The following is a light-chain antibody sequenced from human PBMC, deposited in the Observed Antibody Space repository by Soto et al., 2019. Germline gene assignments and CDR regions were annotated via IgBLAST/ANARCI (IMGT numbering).Light chain of an antibody. J-gene: IGKJ5*01. CDR1: QSVRSN. CDR3: QQYNDWVT. Sequence: EIVMTQSPATLSASPGERATLSFRASQSVRSNLAWYQQKPGQAPRLLMYGASTRATGIPARFSGSGSGTEFTLTISSLHSEDFALYYCQQYNDWVTFGQGTRLEIK. V-gene: IGKV3D-15*01. CDR2: GAS.